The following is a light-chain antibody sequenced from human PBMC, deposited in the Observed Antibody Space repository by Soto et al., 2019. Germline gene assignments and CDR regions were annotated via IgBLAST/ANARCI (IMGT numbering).Light chain of an antibody. CDR3: SSYTGSGTLI. CDR1: SSDVGGYNF. CDR2: EVT. V-gene: IGLV2-14*01. J-gene: IGLJ2*01. Sequence: QSVLTQPASVSGSPGQSITISCTGTSSDVGGYNFVSWYQQQRGKAPKLMVYEVTNRPSGVSYRFSGSKSGNTASLTISGLQAEDEADYFCSSYTGSGTLIFGGGTKLTVL.